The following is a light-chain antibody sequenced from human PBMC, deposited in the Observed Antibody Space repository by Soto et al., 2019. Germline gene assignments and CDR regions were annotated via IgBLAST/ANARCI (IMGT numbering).Light chain of an antibody. CDR1: QGIRNG. J-gene: IGKJ1*01. CDR2: AAS. Sequence: ASVGNRVTITFRASQGIRNGLGWYQQKPGKAPKLLIYAASSLQSGVPSRFSGSGSGTHFTLTISSLQPEDFATYYCLQDYNDPWTFGQGTKVDIK. CDR3: LQDYNDPWT. V-gene: IGKV1-6*01.